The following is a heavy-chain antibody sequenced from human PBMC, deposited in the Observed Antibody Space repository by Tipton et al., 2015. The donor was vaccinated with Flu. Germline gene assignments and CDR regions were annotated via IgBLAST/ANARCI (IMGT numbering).Heavy chain of an antibody. CDR1: GDSLTGYY. CDR2: ISYSGSS. D-gene: IGHD5-12*01. CDR3: ARSPGGYTFDY. J-gene: IGHJ4*02. V-gene: IGHV4-59*10. Sequence: TLSLTCDVYGDSLTGYYWSWVRQAPGKGLEWIGSISYSGSSHYNSSLMSRLSLSVHTSRNQFSLSLTSVTAADTAVYFCARSPGGYTFDYWGQGTLVTVSS.